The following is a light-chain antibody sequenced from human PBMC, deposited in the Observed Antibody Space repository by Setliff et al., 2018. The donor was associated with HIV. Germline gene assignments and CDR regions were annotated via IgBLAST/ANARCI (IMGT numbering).Light chain of an antibody. J-gene: IGLJ3*02. Sequence: QSALTQPASVSGSPGQSITISCTGTSSDTGAYDFVSWYQHHPGKAPKFMIYEVSNRPSGVSNRFSGSKSGNTASLTISGLQAEDEADYYCSSYTTDSTLMFGGGTKVTVL. V-gene: IGLV2-14*01. CDR2: EVS. CDR3: SSYTTDSTLM. CDR1: SSDTGAYDF.